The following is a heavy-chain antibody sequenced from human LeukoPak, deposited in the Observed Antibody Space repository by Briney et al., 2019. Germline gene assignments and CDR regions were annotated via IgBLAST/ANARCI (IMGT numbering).Heavy chain of an antibody. J-gene: IGHJ4*02. D-gene: IGHD1/OR15-1a*01. Sequence: GASVKVSCTASGYSFTSNYIHWVRQAPGQGLEWMGMIYPRDGSTSYAQKFQGRVTVTRDTPTSTVHMELSGLRSEDTAVYYCARDQQAFDYWGQGTLVTVSS. V-gene: IGHV1-46*01. CDR1: GYSFTSNY. CDR2: IYPRDGST. CDR3: ARDQQAFDY.